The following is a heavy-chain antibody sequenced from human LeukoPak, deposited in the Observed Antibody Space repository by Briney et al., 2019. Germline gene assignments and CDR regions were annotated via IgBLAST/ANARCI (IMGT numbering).Heavy chain of an antibody. V-gene: IGHV3-21*01. CDR3: ARDQLRNYDFWSGYCTGRYYGMDV. Sequence: PGGSLRLSCAASGFTFSSYSMNWVRQAPGKGLEWVSSISSSSSYIYYADSVKGRFTISRDNAKNSLYLQMNSLRAEDTAVYYCARDQLRNYDFWSGYCTGRYYGMDVWGQGTTVTVSS. CDR2: ISSSSSYI. CDR1: GFTFSSYS. D-gene: IGHD3-3*01. J-gene: IGHJ6*02.